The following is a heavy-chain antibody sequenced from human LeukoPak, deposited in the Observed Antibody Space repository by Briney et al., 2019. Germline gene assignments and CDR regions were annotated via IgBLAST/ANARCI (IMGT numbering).Heavy chain of an antibody. D-gene: IGHD3-16*01. Sequence: PGGSLRLSCAASGFTFSTYAMHWVRQAPGKGLEWVALISYDATYKYYADSVKGRFTISRDNSKNTLHLQMNSLRADDTALYYCTKEPNFGLGVDHWGQGTLVTVSS. CDR2: ISYDATYK. J-gene: IGHJ4*02. CDR3: TKEPNFGLGVDH. CDR1: GFTFSTYA. V-gene: IGHV3-30*18.